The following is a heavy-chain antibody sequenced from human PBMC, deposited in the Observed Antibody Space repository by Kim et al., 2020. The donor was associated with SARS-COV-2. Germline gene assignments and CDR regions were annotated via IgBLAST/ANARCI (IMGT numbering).Heavy chain of an antibody. CDR3: AKDYRNAPAPGYMDV. CDR1: GFTFSSYG. V-gene: IGHV3-30*18. CDR2: ISYDGSNK. J-gene: IGHJ6*03. Sequence: GGSLRLSCAASGFTFSSYGMHWVRQAPGKGLEWVAVISYDGSNKYYADSVKGRFTISRDNSKNTLYLQMNSLRAEDTAVYYCAKDYRNAPAPGYMDVWGKGTTVTVSS. D-gene: IGHD1-1*01.